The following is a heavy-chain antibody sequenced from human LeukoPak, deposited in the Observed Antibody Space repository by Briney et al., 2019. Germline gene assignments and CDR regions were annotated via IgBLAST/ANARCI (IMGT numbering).Heavy chain of an antibody. CDR3: ARPVGSGYDLNAFDI. D-gene: IGHD5-12*01. V-gene: IGHV5-51*01. CDR1: GYSFTSYW. J-gene: IGHJ3*02. CDR2: IYPGDSDT. Sequence: GESLKISCKGSGYSFTSYWIALVRPMPGEGLEWVGIIYPGDSDTRYSPSFQGPVTISADKSISTAYLLWSSLKAADTAMYYCARPVGSGYDLNAFDIWGQGTMVTVSS.